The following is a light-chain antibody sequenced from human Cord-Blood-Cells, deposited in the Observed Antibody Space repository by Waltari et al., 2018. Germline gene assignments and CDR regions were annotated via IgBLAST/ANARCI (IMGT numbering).Light chain of an antibody. J-gene: IGKJ4*01. Sequence: DIQMTQSPSYLSASVGDRVTITCRASQGISNYLDLYQQTPGKVPKLLIYAASTLQSGVPSRFSCSGSGTDFTLTISSLQPEDVATYYCQNYNSAPLTFGGGNKVEIK. CDR3: QNYNSAPLT. V-gene: IGKV1-27*01. CDR2: AAS. CDR1: QGISNY.